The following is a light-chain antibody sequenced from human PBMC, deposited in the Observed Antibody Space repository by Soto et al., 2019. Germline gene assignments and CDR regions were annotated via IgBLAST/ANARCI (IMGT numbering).Light chain of an antibody. CDR2: AAS. Sequence: IQLTQSPSSLSASVGDRVTITCRASQGISSYLAWYQQKPGKAPKLLIYAASTLQSGVPSRFSGSGSGTDFTLTISSLQPEDFATYYCLQQYFYPFTFGPGTTVDLK. V-gene: IGKV1-9*01. CDR1: QGISSY. J-gene: IGKJ3*01. CDR3: LQQYFYPFT.